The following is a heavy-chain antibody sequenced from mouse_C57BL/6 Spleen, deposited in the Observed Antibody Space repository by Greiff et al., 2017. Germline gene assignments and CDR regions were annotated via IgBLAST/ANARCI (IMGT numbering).Heavy chain of an antibody. V-gene: IGHV2-5*01. J-gene: IGHJ4*01. CDR2: IWRGGST. CDR3: AKKGDGYYVAMDY. Sequence: VKLMESGPGLVQPSQSLSITCTVSGFSLTSYGVHWVRQSPGKGLEWLGVIWRGGSTDYNAAFMSRLSITKDNSKSQVFFKMNSLQADDTAIYYCAKKGDGYYVAMDYWGQGTSVTVSS. D-gene: IGHD2-3*01. CDR1: GFSLTSYG.